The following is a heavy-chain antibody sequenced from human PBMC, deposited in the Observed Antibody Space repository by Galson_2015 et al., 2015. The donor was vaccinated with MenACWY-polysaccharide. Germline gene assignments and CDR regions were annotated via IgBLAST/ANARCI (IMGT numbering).Heavy chain of an antibody. V-gene: IGHV3-33*01. CDR3: ARDLASGMGPPCEFDS. Sequence: SLRLACAASGFNFSSYGMHWVRQAPGKGLEWAAVVWNDGTKKYYADSVKGRFTVSRDNSKNTLYLQMNSLRVEDTAVYYCARDLASGMGPPCEFDSWGQGTLVTVSS. CDR1: GFNFSSYG. CDR2: VWNDGTKK. D-gene: IGHD3-10*01. J-gene: IGHJ4*02.